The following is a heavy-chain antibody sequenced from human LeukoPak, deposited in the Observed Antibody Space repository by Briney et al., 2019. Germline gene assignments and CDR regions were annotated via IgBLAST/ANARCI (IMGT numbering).Heavy chain of an antibody. CDR2: IYYSGST. CDR1: GGSISSYY. CDR3: ARHGGDFWSGYVIDY. J-gene: IGHJ4*02. Sequence: SETLSLTCTVSGGSISSYYWSWIRQPPGKGLEWIGYIYYSGSTYYNPSLKSRVTISVDTSKNQFSLKLSSVTAADTAVYYCARHGGDFWSGYVIDYWGQGTLVTVSS. D-gene: IGHD3-3*01. V-gene: IGHV4-59*04.